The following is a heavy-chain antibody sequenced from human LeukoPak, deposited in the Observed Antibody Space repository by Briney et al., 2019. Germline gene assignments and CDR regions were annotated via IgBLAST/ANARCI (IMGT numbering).Heavy chain of an antibody. D-gene: IGHD1-14*01. V-gene: IGHV4-39*02. Sequence: PSETLSLTCTVSGGSLSSSSYYWGWIRQPPGKGLEWIGSIYHSGNTYYSPSLKSRVTISLDTSKNHFSLKLNSVTAADTAVYYCARVPHEDNPLRLYYLDYWGQGTLVTVSS. CDR2: IYHSGNT. CDR1: GGSLSSSSYY. J-gene: IGHJ4*02. CDR3: ARVPHEDNPLRLYYLDY.